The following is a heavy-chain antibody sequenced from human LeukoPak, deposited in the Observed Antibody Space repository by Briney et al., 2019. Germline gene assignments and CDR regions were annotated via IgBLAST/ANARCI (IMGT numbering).Heavy chain of an antibody. CDR3: ARVQGYYYYIDV. V-gene: IGHV3-23*01. D-gene: IGHD3-10*01. CDR1: GFIFKLFA. CDR2: ISGTNDET. Sequence: GGSLRLSCVGSGFIFKLFAVGWVRQAPGKGLEWVSVISGTNDETDYANSVRGHFTISRDNSLNTLFLQMNSLRAEDTAVYYCARVQGYYYYIDVWGKGTTVTVSS. J-gene: IGHJ6*03.